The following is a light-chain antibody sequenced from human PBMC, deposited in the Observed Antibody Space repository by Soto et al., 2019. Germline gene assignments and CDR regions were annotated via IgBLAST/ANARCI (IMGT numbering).Light chain of an antibody. J-gene: IGLJ3*02. CDR1: SSNIGSNS. V-gene: IGLV1-44*01. CDR2: RNN. CDR3: AAWDDSLNGWV. Sequence: QSVLTQAPSASGTPGQRVTISCSGSSSNIGSNSVYWYQQLPGAAPKLLIYRNNQRPSGVPDRFSGSKSGTSASLAISGLQSEDEADYYCAAWDDSLNGWVFGGGTKLTVL.